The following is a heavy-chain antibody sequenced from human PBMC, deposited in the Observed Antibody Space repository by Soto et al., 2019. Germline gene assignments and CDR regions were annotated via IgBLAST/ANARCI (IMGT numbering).Heavy chain of an antibody. D-gene: IGHD4-17*01. CDR1: GGTFSSHT. CDR2: IIPALGTA. Sequence: QDQLVQSGAEVKKPGSSVKVSCKASGGTFSSHTFSWVRQAPGQGLEWMGRIIPALGTATYAQKFPGRVTITADESATTVYMELNSLRSEDTAVYYCARPDFGDYWYFDLWGRGT. CDR3: ARPDFGDYWYFDL. V-gene: IGHV1-69*08. J-gene: IGHJ2*01.